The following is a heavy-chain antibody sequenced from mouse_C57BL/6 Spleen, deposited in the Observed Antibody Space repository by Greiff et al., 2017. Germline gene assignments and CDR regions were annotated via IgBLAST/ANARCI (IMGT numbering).Heavy chain of an antibody. CDR3: ARAYSNSWFAY. D-gene: IGHD2-5*01. CDR2: ISYDGSN. J-gene: IGHJ3*01. V-gene: IGHV3-6*01. Sequence: EVKLQESGPGLVKPSQSLSLTCSVTGYSITSGYSWNWIRQFPGNKLEWMGYISYDGSNNYTPSLKNRISITRATSKNQFFLKLNSVTTEDTATYYWARAYSNSWFAYWGQETLVTVSA. CDR1: GYSITSGYS.